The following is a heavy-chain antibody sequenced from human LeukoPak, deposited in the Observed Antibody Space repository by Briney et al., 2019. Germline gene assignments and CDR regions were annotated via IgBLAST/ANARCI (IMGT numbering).Heavy chain of an antibody. Sequence: ASVKVSCKASGYRFTGYNIDWVRQAPGQRPEWMGRINAENGDTKYSQKFQGRVTITRDTFASTSYMELSSLRSEDTAVYYCARDQYNVIDSWGQGTLVTVSP. CDR3: ARDQYNVIDS. J-gene: IGHJ4*02. CDR1: GYRFTGYN. CDR2: INAENGDT. V-gene: IGHV1-3*01. D-gene: IGHD1-14*01.